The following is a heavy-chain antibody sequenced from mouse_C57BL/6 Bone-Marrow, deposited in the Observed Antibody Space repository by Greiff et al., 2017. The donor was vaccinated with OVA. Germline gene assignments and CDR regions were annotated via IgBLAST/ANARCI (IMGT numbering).Heavy chain of an antibody. J-gene: IGHJ2*01. CDR1: GFTFSSYA. CDR3: ARDTPLYYSKDY. CDR2: ISDGGSYT. Sequence: DVQLVESGGGLVKPGGSLKLSRAASGFTFSSYAMSWVRQTPEKRLEWVATISDGGSYTYYPDNVKGRFTISRDNAKNNLYLQMSHLKSEDTAMYYCARDTPLYYSKDYWGQGTTLTVSS. V-gene: IGHV5-4*01. D-gene: IGHD2-5*01.